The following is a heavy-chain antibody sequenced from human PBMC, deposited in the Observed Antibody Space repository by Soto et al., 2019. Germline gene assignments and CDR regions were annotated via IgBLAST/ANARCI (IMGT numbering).Heavy chain of an antibody. CDR3: ARHLLGYCSGGSCSDY. J-gene: IGHJ4*02. V-gene: IGHV4-59*01. D-gene: IGHD2-15*01. Sequence: ALEPLSLPWTVADGSIISYDWSWIRQPPGKGLEWIGYIYYSGSTNYNPSLKSRVTISVDTSKNQFSLKLSSVTAADTAVYYCARHLLGYCSGGSCSDYWGQGTLVTAS. CDR1: DGSIISYD. CDR2: IYYSGST.